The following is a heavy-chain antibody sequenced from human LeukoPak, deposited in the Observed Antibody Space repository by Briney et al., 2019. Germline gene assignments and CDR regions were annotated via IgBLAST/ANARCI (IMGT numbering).Heavy chain of an antibody. CDR3: ARDLVVGATPFFDI. V-gene: IGHV4-38-2*02. D-gene: IGHD1-26*01. CDR1: DYSIRIGYF. CDR2: IFHSGVT. J-gene: IGHJ3*02. Sequence: PSETLSLTCTVSDYSIRIGYFWGWLRQAPGKELEWLGSIFHSGVTYYNPSLRSRVTISVDTSNNQFSLKLSSVTAADTAVYYCARDLVVGATPFFDIWGQGTMVTVSS.